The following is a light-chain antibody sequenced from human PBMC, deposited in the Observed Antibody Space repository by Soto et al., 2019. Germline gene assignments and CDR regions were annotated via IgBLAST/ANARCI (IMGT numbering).Light chain of an antibody. CDR2: WAS. CDR1: QSVLYSCKNKNY. Sequence: DIVMTQSPDSPAVSPGERATINCKSSQSVLYSCKNKNYLTWYQQKQGQPPNLLTCWASTRVSGGPERFSGSSACTNFTPTISSLQAEDVAVYYCQQYYSSPQTFGQGTKVEIK. V-gene: IGKV4-1*01. CDR3: QQYYSSPQT. J-gene: IGKJ1*01.